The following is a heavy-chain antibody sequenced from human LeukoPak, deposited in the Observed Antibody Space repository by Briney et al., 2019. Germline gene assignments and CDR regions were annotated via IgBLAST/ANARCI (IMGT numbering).Heavy chain of an antibody. CDR3: ARDILGPYGSGSRWFDY. J-gene: IGHJ4*02. Sequence: SETLSLTCTVSGGSISSYYWSWIRQPAGKGLEWIGYIYYSGSTNYNASLKSRVTISVDTSKNQFSLKLSSVTAADTAVYYCARDILGPYGSGSRWFDYWGQGTLVTVSS. CDR2: IYYSGST. D-gene: IGHD3-10*01. CDR1: GGSISSYY. V-gene: IGHV4-59*01.